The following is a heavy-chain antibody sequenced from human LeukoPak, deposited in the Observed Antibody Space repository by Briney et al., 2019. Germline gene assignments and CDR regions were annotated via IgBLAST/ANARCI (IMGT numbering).Heavy chain of an antibody. Sequence: PSETLSLTCTVSGGSISSSSYYWGWVRQAPGKGLEWVSVIYSDGSTYYADSVKGRFTTSRDNSKNTLYLQMNSLRAEDTAVYYCARAIRGYSYVLDYWGQGTLVTVSS. CDR3: ARAIRGYSYVLDY. J-gene: IGHJ4*02. CDR1: GGSISSSSYY. D-gene: IGHD5-18*01. CDR2: IYSDGST. V-gene: IGHV3-53*01.